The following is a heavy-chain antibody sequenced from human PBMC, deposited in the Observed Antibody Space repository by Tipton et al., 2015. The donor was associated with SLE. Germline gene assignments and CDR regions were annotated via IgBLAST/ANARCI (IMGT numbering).Heavy chain of an antibody. CDR2: MHYSGNT. V-gene: IGHV4-39*07. J-gene: IGHJ4*02. Sequence: TLSLTCTVSGGSFSSTFYYWGWIRQSPGKGLEWIGSMHYSGNTYYNPSLKSRVIMSIDTSKNQFSLKLSSVTAADTAVYYCARDKLGGSYDYWGQGTLVTVSS. D-gene: IGHD1-26*01. CDR1: GGSFSSTFYY. CDR3: ARDKLGGSYDY.